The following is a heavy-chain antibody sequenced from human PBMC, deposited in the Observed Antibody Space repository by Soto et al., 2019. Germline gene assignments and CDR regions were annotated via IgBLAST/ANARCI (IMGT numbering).Heavy chain of an antibody. Sequence: VQVMESGGGLVKPGGSLRLSCAASGFTVTNAWMTWVRQAPGKGLEWVGRIKSKTDGGTIDYGAPVKGRFTISRDDSKNTVYLQMNSLKTEDTAVYFCTSLPRYWGQGTLVTVSS. CDR3: TSLPRY. CDR2: IKSKTDGGTI. J-gene: IGHJ4*02. CDR1: GFTVTNAW. V-gene: IGHV3-15*01.